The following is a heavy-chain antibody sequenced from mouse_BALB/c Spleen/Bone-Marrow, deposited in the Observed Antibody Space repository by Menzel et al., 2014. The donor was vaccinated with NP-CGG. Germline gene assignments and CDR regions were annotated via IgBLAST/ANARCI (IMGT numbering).Heavy chain of an antibody. D-gene: IGHD2-4*01. CDR1: GFTFSSYG. CDR2: ISSGGSYT. Sequence: EVKLVESGGDLVKPGGSLKLSCAASGFTFSSYGMSWVRQIPDKRLEWVATISSGGSYTFYPDSVKGRFTISRVNAKNTLNLQMTSLKSEDTAMYYCARRRDYDYFDYWGQGTTLTVSS. CDR3: ARRRDYDYFDY. J-gene: IGHJ2*01. V-gene: IGHV5-6*02.